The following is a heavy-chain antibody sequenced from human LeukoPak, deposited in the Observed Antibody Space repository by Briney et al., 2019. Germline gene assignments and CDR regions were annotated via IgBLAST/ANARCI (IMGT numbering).Heavy chain of an antibody. CDR1: GGTFSSYA. Sequence: SVKVSCKASGGTFSSYAISWVRQAPGQGLEWMGGIIPIFGTANYAQKFQGRVTITADESTSTAYMELSSLRSEDTAVYYCARALGDSSGYYYTDYWGQGTLVTVSS. CDR3: ARALGDSSGYYYTDY. J-gene: IGHJ4*02. D-gene: IGHD3-22*01. CDR2: IIPIFGTA. V-gene: IGHV1-69*13.